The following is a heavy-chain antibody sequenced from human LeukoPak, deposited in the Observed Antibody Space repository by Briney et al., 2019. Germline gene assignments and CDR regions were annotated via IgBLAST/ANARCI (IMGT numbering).Heavy chain of an antibody. V-gene: IGHV3-30*18. CDR2: ISYDGSNK. Sequence: GGSLRLSCAASGFTFSSYGMHWVRQAPGKGLEWVAVISYDGSNKYYADSVKGRFTISRDNSKNTLYPQMNSLRAEDTAVYYCAKETISYGMDVWGQGTRVTVSS. CDR3: AKETISYGMDV. CDR1: GFTFSSYG. J-gene: IGHJ6*02. D-gene: IGHD2/OR15-2a*01.